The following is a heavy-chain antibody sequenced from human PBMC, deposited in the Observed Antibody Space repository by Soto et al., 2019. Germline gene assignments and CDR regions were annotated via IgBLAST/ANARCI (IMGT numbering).Heavy chain of an antibody. CDR2: ITNDGTTP. CDR3: ATLKALYDILTGYYPQNYYYYGMDV. CDR1: GYVFRSYW. D-gene: IGHD3-9*01. V-gene: IGHV3-74*01. J-gene: IGHJ6*04. Sequence: PGGSLRLSCTASGYVFRSYWMHWVRQAPGKGLVWVSRITNDGTTPNADSVNGRFAISRDDARNTVYLQMNSLRAEDTAVYYCATLKALYDILTGYYPQNYYYYGMDVWGKGTTVTVSS.